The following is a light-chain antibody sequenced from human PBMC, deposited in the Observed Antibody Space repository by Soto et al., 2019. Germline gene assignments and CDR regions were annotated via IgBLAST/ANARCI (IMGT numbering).Light chain of an antibody. Sequence: IQLTQSPSSLSASVGDRVTITCRASQGISSYLAWYQQKPGKAPKLLIYAASTLQSGVPSRFSGSGSGTAFTLNISSLQPEDFATYYCQQLNSYPVTFGQGTKLEIK. V-gene: IGKV1-9*01. CDR2: AAS. J-gene: IGKJ2*01. CDR1: QGISSY. CDR3: QQLNSYPVT.